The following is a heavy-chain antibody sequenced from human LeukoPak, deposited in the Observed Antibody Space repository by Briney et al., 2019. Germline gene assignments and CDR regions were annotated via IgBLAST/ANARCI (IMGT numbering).Heavy chain of an antibody. D-gene: IGHD6-19*01. CDR1: GGSISSYY. J-gene: IGHJ4*02. V-gene: IGHV4-59*01. CDR2: IYYTGST. Sequence: SETLSLTCSFSGGSISSYYWSWVRQSPGKGLEWIGYIYYTGSTSFNPSLKSRVPISVDTSKNQLSLKLSSLTAADTAVYYCARAKEGVAGFFDYWGQGTLVTVSS. CDR3: ARAKEGVAGFFDY.